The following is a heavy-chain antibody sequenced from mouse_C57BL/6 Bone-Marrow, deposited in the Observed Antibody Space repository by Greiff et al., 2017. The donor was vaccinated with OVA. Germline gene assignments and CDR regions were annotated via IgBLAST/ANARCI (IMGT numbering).Heavy chain of an antibody. J-gene: IGHJ4*01. CDR2: ISSGSSTI. D-gene: IGHD2-3*01. CDR3: ARRWLLRAMDY. CDR1: GFTFSDYG. V-gene: IGHV5-17*01. Sequence: EVKLMESGGGLVKPGGSLKLSCAASGFTFSDYGMHWVRQAPEKGLEWVAYISSGSSTIYYADKVKGRFTISRDNAKTTLFLQMTILRSEDTAMYYCARRWLLRAMDYWGQGTSVTVSS.